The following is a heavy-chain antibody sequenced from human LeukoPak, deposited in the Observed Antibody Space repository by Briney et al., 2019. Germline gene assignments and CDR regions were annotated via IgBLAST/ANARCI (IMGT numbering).Heavy chain of an antibody. V-gene: IGHV3-74*01. D-gene: IGHD3-10*01. CDR1: GFTFSSYW. CDR3: ARDTGFGERY. J-gene: IGHJ4*02. Sequence: GGSLRLSCAASGFTFSSYWMHWVRQAPGKGLVWGSRINSDGSSTSYADSVKGRFTISRDNAKNTLYLQMNSLRAEDTAVYYCARDTGFGERYWGQGTLVTVSS. CDR2: INSDGSST.